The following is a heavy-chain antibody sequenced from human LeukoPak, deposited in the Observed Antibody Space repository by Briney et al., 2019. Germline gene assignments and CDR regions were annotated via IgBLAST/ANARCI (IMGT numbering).Heavy chain of an antibody. D-gene: IGHD1-14*01. CDR1: GYTFTSYD. CDR2: MNPNSGNT. Sequence: ASVKVSCKASGYTFTSYDINWVRQATGQGLEWMGWMNPNSGNTGYAQKFQGRVTITRNTSISTAYMELSSLRSEDTGVYYCARGNQPPQYYYYYYYMDVWGKGTTVTVSS. J-gene: IGHJ6*03. V-gene: IGHV1-8*03. CDR3: ARGNQPPQYYYYYYYMDV.